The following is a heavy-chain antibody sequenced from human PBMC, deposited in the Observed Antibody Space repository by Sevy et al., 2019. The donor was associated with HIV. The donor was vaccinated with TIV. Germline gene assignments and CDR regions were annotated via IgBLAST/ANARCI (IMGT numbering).Heavy chain of an antibody. CDR2: LSFGCSKI. J-gene: IGHJ4*02. CDR3: AREGCTRPHDY. D-gene: IGHD2-8*01. Sequence: GGSLRLSCAASGFAFYDYSMSWIRQAPGKGLEWVATLSFGCSKINYADSVKGRFTISRANSKNSFYLQMDNSRVEDTALYYCAREGCTRPHDYWGQGTRVTVSS. V-gene: IGHV3-21*04. CDR1: GFAFYDYS.